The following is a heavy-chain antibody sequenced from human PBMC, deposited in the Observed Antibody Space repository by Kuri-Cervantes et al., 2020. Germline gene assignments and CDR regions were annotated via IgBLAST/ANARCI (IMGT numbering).Heavy chain of an antibody. D-gene: IGHD6-13*01. J-gene: IGHJ4*02. Sequence: GGSLRLSCAASGLTFSTYAMHWVRQAPGKGLEWVTVISYDGNNRYYADSVKGRFTISSENSKNTLYMEMNRVKTDDTAVYFCMVAASTTDYWGQGTLVTVSS. V-gene: IGHV3-30*01. CDR2: ISYDGNNR. CDR3: MVAASTTDY. CDR1: GLTFSTYA.